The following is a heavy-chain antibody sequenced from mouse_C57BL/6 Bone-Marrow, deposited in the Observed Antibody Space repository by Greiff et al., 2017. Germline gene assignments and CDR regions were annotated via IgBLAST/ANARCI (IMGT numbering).Heavy chain of an antibody. CDR1: GFTFSNYW. J-gene: IGHJ1*03. D-gene: IGHD1-1*01. CDR2: IRLKSDNYAT. Sequence: DVKLVESGGGLVQPGGSMKLSCVASGFTFSNYWMNWVRQSPEKGLEWVAQIRLKSDNYATHYAESVKGRFTISRDDSKSSVYLQMNNLRAEDTGIYYCTDYGTLGYFDVWGTGTTVTVSS. CDR3: TDYGTLGYFDV. V-gene: IGHV6-3*01.